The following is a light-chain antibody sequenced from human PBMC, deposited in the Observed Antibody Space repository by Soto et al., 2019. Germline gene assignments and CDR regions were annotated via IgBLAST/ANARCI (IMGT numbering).Light chain of an antibody. CDR3: QQRSSWPLT. V-gene: IGKV3-11*01. J-gene: IGKJ4*01. Sequence: EIVFTQSPATLSLSPGERATLSCRASQSVSSYLAWYQQKPGQAPRLLIYDASNRATGIPARFSGNGSGTDFTLTISSLEPEDFAVYYCQQRSSWPLTFGGGTKVDIK. CDR1: QSVSSY. CDR2: DAS.